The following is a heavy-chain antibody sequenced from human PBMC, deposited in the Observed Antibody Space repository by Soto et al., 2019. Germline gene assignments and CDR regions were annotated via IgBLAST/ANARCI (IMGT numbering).Heavy chain of an antibody. V-gene: IGHV3-74*01. J-gene: IGHJ6*02. CDR3: ASNYAYAEGYYWYGIDV. D-gene: IGHD3-16*01. CDR2: ISSYGSDT. Sequence: EVQLVESGGGLVLPGGSLRLSCAASGFTFSRYWMHWVRQAPGKGLVWVSRISSYGSDTHYADSVKGRFTISRDNAKNTLYRQMNSLRADDTAVYYSASNYAYAEGYYWYGIDVWGQGTTVTVSS. CDR1: GFTFSRYW.